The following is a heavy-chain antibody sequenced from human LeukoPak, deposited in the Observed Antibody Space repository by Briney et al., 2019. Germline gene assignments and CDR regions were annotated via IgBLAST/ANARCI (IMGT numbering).Heavy chain of an antibody. V-gene: IGHV4-39*01. CDR1: GGSISSSSYY. D-gene: IGHD3-22*01. Sequence: LETLSLTCTVSGGSISSSSYYWGWIRQPPGKGLEWIGSIYYSGSTYYNPSLKSRVTISVDTSKNQFSLKLSSVTAADTAVYYCATTYYYDSSGYGWFDPWGQGTLVTVSS. J-gene: IGHJ5*02. CDR2: IYYSGST. CDR3: ATTYYYDSSGYGWFDP.